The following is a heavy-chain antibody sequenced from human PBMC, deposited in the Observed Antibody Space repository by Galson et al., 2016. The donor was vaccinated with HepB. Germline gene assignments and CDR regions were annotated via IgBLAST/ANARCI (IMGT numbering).Heavy chain of an antibody. CDR3: AREDPNIAVAALDY. J-gene: IGHJ4*02. D-gene: IGHD6-19*01. CDR2: IWYDGSNK. Sequence: SLRLSCAASGFTFSSYAMSWVRQAPGKGLESVAFIWYDGSNKYYADSVKGRFTISRDNSKNTLYLQMNSLRAEDTAVYYCAREDPNIAVAALDYWGQGTLVTVS. CDR1: GFTFSSYA. V-gene: IGHV3-33*08.